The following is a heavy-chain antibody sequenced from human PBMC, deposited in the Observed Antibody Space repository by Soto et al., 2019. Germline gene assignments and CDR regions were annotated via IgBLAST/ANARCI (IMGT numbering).Heavy chain of an antibody. CDR3: AKDRDYVNVAFDI. CDR2: IRWNSGSI. CDR1: GFTFDDYA. V-gene: IGHV3-9*01. D-gene: IGHD4-17*01. Sequence: EVQLVESGGGLVQPGRSLRLSCAASGFTFDDYAMHWVRQAPGKGLEWVSGIRWNSGSIGYADSVKGRFTISRDNAKNSLYLQMNSLRAEDTALYYCAKDRDYVNVAFDIWGHGTMVTVSS. J-gene: IGHJ3*02.